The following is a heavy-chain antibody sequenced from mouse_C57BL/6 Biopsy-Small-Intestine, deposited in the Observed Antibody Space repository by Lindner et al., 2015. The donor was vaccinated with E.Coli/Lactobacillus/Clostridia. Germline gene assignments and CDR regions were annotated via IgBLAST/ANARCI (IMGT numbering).Heavy chain of an antibody. CDR3: ARGERGDFDY. CDR2: IYPGDGDT. J-gene: IGHJ2*01. Sequence: VQLQESGAELVKPGASVKISCKASGYAFSSYWMNWVIQRPGKGLEWIGQIYPGDGDTDYNGKFKGKATVTADKSSSTAYMQLNSLTSEDSAVYFCARGERGDFDYWGQGTTLTVSS. CDR1: GYAFSSYW. V-gene: IGHV1-80*01.